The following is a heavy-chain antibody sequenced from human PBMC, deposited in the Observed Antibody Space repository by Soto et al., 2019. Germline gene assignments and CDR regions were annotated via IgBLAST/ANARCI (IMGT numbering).Heavy chain of an antibody. D-gene: IGHD3-16*02. J-gene: IGHJ3*02. CDR1: GFTFSSYG. CDR3: ARDEVGMDDYIWGSYRPLWAFDI. CDR2: IWYDGSNK. V-gene: IGHV3-33*01. Sequence: GGSLRLSCAASGFTFSSYGMHWVRQAPGKGLEWVAVIWYDGSNKYYADSVKGRFTISRDNSKNTLYLQMNSLRAEDTAVYYCARDEVGMDDYIWGSYRPLWAFDIWGQGTMVTVSS.